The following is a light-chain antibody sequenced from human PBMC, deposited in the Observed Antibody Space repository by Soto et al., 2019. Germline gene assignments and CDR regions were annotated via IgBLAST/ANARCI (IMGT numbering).Light chain of an antibody. CDR2: GVT. V-gene: IGLV2-14*01. CDR3: TSYTSSSTDV. Sequence: QSALTQPASVSESPGQSITISCAGTSSDIGGYNYVSWYQQHPDKAPKLMIYGVTNRPSGVSDRFSGSKSGNTASLTISGLQAEDEADYYCTSYTSSSTDVFGEGTKVTVL. J-gene: IGLJ1*01. CDR1: SSDIGGYNY.